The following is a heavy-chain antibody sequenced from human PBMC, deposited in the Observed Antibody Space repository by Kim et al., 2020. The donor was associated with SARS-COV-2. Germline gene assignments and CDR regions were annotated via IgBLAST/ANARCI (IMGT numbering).Heavy chain of an antibody. CDR3: ARDPRPYDSSGYFDY. V-gene: IGHV3-33*01. D-gene: IGHD3-22*01. Sequence: GGSLRLSCAASGFTFSSYGMHWVRQAPGKGLEWVAVIWYDGSNKYYADSVKGRFTISRDNSKNTLYLQMNSLRAEDTAVYYCARDPRPYDSSGYFDYWGQGTLVTVSS. CDR2: IWYDGSNK. J-gene: IGHJ4*02. CDR1: GFTFSSYG.